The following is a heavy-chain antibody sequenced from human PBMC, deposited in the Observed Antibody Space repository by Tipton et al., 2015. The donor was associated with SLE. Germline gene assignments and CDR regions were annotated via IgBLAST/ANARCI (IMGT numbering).Heavy chain of an antibody. D-gene: IGHD2-15*01. CDR1: GFTFRSYC. CDR3: ASDGGNYFDY. CDR2: ICSSSSYI. J-gene: IGHJ4*02. V-gene: IGHV3-21*03. Sequence: ALRLSCAASGFTFRSYCMNWVRQAPGEGLGVVSSICSSSSYIYYADSGKGRFTIFRDNAKNSLYLQMNSLRGEDTAVYYCASDGGNYFDYWGQGTLVTVSS.